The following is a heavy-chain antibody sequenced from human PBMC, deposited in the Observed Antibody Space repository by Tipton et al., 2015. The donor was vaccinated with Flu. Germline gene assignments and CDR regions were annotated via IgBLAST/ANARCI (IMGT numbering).Heavy chain of an antibody. CDR3: ARESLRITVVRGVVDYNYYGMDV. V-gene: IGHV1-18*01. J-gene: IGHJ6*02. CDR1: GYRFSSSG. D-gene: IGHD3-10*01. Sequence: QVQLVQSGAEVKKPGASVKVSCKASGYRFSSSGISWVRQAPGQGLEWMGWISVYNGNTNYAQKVQGRVTMTTDTSTSTGYMELRSLRSDDTAVDYCARESLRITVVRGVVDYNYYGMDVWGQGTTVTVSS. CDR2: ISVYNGNT.